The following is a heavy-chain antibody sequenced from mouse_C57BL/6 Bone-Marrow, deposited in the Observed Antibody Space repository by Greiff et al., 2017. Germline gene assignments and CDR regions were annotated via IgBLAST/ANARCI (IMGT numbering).Heavy chain of an antibody. CDR3: ASITTVVDYAMDY. Sequence: EVKLMESGGGLVKPGGSLKLSCAASGFTFSSYAMSWVRQTPEKRLEWVATISDGGSYTYYPDNVKGRFTISRDNAKNNLYLQMSHLKSEDTAMYYCASITTVVDYAMDYWGQGTSVTVSS. CDR2: ISDGGSYT. J-gene: IGHJ4*01. V-gene: IGHV5-4*03. D-gene: IGHD1-1*01. CDR1: GFTFSSYA.